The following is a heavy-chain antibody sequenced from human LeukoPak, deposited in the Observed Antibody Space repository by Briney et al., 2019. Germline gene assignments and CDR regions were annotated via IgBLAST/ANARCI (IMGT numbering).Heavy chain of an antibody. D-gene: IGHD3-10*01. CDR2: MSSSGSTT. CDR1: GFTFSSFE. CDR3: VRDEIRTGAFDI. V-gene: IGHV3-48*03. Sequence: GGSLRLSCAASGFTFSSFEMNWVRQAPGKGLEWVSYMSSSGSTTYYADSVKGRFTISRDNAKNSLYLQVNSLRADDTAIYYCVRDEIRTGAFDIWGRGTMVTASS. J-gene: IGHJ3*02.